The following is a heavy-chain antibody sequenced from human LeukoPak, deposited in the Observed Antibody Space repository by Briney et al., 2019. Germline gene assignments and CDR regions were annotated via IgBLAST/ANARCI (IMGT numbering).Heavy chain of an antibody. D-gene: IGHD3-10*01. Sequence: GGSLRLSCAASGFTVSSSYMSWVRQAPGKGLEWVSVIYSGDNTYYADSVKGRFTISRDNSKNTLYLQMSGLRAEDTAVYYCARDGNYYGSGSYWPFDYWGQGALVTVSS. CDR3: ARDGNYYGSGSYWPFDY. CDR2: IYSGDNT. V-gene: IGHV3-66*01. CDR1: GFTVSSSY. J-gene: IGHJ4*02.